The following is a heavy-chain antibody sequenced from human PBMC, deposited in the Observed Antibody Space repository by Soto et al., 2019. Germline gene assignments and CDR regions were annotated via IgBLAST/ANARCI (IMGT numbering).Heavy chain of an antibody. CDR1: GFTFSSYA. CDR2: ISYDGSNK. J-gene: IGHJ6*02. D-gene: IGHD4-17*01. CDR3: ARDNDRVTTKPFKHYGMDV. Sequence: GGSLRLSCAASGFTFSSYAMHWVRQAPGKGLEWVAVISYDGSNKYYADSVKGRFTISRDNSKNTLYLQMNSLRAEDTAVYYCARDNDRVTTKPFKHYGMDVWGQGTTVTVSS. V-gene: IGHV3-30-3*01.